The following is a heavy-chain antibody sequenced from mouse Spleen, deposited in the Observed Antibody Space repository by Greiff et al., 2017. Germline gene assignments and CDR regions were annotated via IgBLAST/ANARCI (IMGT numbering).Heavy chain of an antibody. Sequence: EVHLVESGGGLVQPGGSRKLSCAASGFTFSSFGMHWVRQAPEKGLEWVAYISSGSSTIYYADTVKGRFTISRDNPKNTLFLQMTSLRSEDTAMYYCARSDGSSYVWFAYWGQGTLVTVSA. CDR2: ISSGSSTI. CDR1: GFTFSSFG. CDR3: ARSDGSSYVWFAY. D-gene: IGHD1-1*01. V-gene: IGHV5-17*02. J-gene: IGHJ3*01.